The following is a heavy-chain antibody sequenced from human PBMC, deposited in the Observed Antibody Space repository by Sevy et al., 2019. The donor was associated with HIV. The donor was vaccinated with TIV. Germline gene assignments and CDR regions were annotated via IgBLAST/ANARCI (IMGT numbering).Heavy chain of an antibody. Sequence: SETLSLTCTVSGGSISSYYWSWIRQPPGKGLEWIGYIYYSGSTNYNPSLKSRVTISVDTSKNQFSLKLSSVTAADTAGYYCARESCSSTSCYNPGADNWFDPWGQGTLVTVSS. J-gene: IGHJ5*02. V-gene: IGHV4-59*01. CDR1: GGSISSYY. CDR2: IYYSGST. D-gene: IGHD2-2*02. CDR3: ARESCSSTSCYNPGADNWFDP.